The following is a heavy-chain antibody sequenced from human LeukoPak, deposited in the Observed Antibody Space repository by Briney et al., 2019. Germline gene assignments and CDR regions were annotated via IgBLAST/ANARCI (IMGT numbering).Heavy chain of an antibody. CDR1: GGSISSYY. Sequence: SETLSLTCTVSGGSISSYYWSWIRQPPGKGLEWIGSIYHSGSTNYNPSLKSRVTISVDTSKNQFSLKLSSVTAADTAVYYCARGFYDILTAPPHNWFDPWGQGTLVTVSS. CDR2: IYHSGST. D-gene: IGHD3-9*01. V-gene: IGHV4-59*12. CDR3: ARGFYDILTAPPHNWFDP. J-gene: IGHJ5*02.